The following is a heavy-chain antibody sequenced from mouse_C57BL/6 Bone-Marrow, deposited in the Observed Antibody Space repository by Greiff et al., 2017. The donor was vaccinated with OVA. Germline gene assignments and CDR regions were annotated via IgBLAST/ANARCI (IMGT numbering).Heavy chain of an antibody. D-gene: IGHD2-2*01. CDR2: IDPETGGT. J-gene: IGHJ2*01. Sequence: QVQLQQSGAELVRPGASVTLSCKASGYTFTDYEMHWVKQTPVHGLEWIGAIDPETGGTAYNQKFKGKAILTADKSSSTAYMERRSLTSEDSAVYYCTRWLRPRGLDYWGQGTTLTVSS. CDR3: TRWLRPRGLDY. V-gene: IGHV1-15*01. CDR1: GYTFTDYE.